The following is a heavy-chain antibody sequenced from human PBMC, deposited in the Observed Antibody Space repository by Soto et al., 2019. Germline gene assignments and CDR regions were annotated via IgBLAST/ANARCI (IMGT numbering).Heavy chain of an antibody. CDR3: ARDTDVAGPHYYYYYGMDV. J-gene: IGHJ6*02. D-gene: IGHD6-19*01. V-gene: IGHV3-33*01. CDR2: IWYDGSNK. CDR1: GFTFSSYG. Sequence: QVQLVESGGGVVQPGRSLRLSCAASGFTFSSYGMHWVRQAPGKGLEWVAVIWYDGSNKYYADSVKGRFTISRDNSKNTLYLQMNSLRAEDTAVYYCARDTDVAGPHYYYYYGMDVWGQGTTVSVSS.